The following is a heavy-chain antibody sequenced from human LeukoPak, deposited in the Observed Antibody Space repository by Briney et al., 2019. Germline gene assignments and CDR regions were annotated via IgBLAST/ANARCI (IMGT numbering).Heavy chain of an antibody. J-gene: IGHJ4*02. CDR1: GFTVSSNY. D-gene: IGHD3-10*01. Sequence: GGSLRLSCAASGFTVSSNYMSWVRQAPGKGLEWVSVMYTGGSTYYADSVKGRFTISRDNSKNTLYLQMNSLRAEDTAVYYCAETYGSGSYLGYWGQGTLVTVSS. V-gene: IGHV3-66*01. CDR3: AETYGSGSYLGY. CDR2: MYTGGST.